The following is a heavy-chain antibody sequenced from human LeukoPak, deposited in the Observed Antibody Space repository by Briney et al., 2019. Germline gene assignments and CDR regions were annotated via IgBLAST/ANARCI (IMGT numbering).Heavy chain of an antibody. V-gene: IGHV3-74*01. CDR3: ARGGKLEPTAMAS. D-gene: IGHD5-18*01. Sequence: GGSLRLSCAASRFTFSTYWMHWVRQAPGKGLVWVSRINSDGSSTGYADSVMGRFTISRDNAKNMLYLQINSLRVEDTAIYYCARGGKLEPTAMASWGQGSPVVVAS. CDR2: INSDGSST. J-gene: IGHJ5*02. CDR1: RFTFSTYW.